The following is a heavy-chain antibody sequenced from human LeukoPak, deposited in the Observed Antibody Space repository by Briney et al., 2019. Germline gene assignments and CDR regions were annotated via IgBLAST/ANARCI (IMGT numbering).Heavy chain of an antibody. Sequence: PSETLSLTCAVYGGSFSGYYWSWIRQPPGKGLEWIGEINHSGSTNYNPSLKSRVTISIDTSKNQFSLKLSSETAADTALYYCARGPGTWYYYWGQGTLVTVSS. CDR1: GGSFSGYY. CDR2: INHSGST. J-gene: IGHJ4*02. D-gene: IGHD6-13*01. V-gene: IGHV4-34*01. CDR3: ARGPGTWYYY.